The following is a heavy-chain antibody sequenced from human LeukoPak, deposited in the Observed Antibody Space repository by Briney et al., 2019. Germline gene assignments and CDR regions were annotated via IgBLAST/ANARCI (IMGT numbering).Heavy chain of an antibody. V-gene: IGHV3-21*01. J-gene: IGHJ3*02. CDR3: AREQWLSADAFDI. CDR1: GFTFSSYS. Sequence: GGSLRLSCAASGFTFSSYSMNWVRQAPGKGLEWVSSISSSSSYIYYADSVKGRFTISRDNAKNSLYLQMNSLRAEDTAVYYCAREQWLSADAFDIWGQGTMVTVSS. CDR2: ISSSSSYI. D-gene: IGHD6-19*01.